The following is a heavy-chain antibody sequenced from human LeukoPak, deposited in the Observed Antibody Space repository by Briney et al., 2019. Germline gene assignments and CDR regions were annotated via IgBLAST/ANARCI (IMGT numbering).Heavy chain of an antibody. Sequence: ASVKVSCKASGYTFTSYYMHWVRQAPGQGLEWMGIINPSGGSTSYAQKFQGRVTMTRDTSTSTVYMELSSLRSEDTAVYYCARTTVNSGSHSDFDYWGQGTLVTVSS. CDR2: INPSGGST. CDR1: GYTFTSYY. J-gene: IGHJ4*02. D-gene: IGHD1-26*01. CDR3: ARTTVNSGSHSDFDY. V-gene: IGHV1-46*01.